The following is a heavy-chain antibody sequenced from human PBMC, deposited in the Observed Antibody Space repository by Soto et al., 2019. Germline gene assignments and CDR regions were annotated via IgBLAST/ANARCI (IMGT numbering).Heavy chain of an antibody. CDR2: MNPNSGNT. J-gene: IGHJ5*02. Sequence: QVQLVQSGAEVKKPGASVKVSCKASGYTFTSYDINWVRQATGQGLEWMGWMNPNSGNTGYAQKFQGRVTMTRNTSISTAYMELSSLRSEDTAVYYCARVSYDFWSGYYSDRAYWFDPWGKGTLVTVSS. D-gene: IGHD3-3*01. CDR3: ARVSYDFWSGYYSDRAYWFDP. V-gene: IGHV1-8*01. CDR1: GYTFTSYD.